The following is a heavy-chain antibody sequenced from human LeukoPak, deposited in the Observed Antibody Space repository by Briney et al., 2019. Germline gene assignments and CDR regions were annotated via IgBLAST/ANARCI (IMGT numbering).Heavy chain of an antibody. CDR2: ISAYNGNT. CDR1: GYTFTSYG. CDR3: ARATSGSYYHNWFDP. V-gene: IGHV1-18*01. J-gene: IGHJ5*02. D-gene: IGHD1-26*01. Sequence: ASVKVSCKASGYTFTSYGISWVRQAPGQGLEWMGWISAYNGNTNYAQKLQGRVTMTTDTSTSTAYMELRSLRSDDTAVYYCARATSGSYYHNWFDPLGPGNPDHRLL.